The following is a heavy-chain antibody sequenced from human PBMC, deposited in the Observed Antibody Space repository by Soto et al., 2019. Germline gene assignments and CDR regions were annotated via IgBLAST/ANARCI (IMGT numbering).Heavy chain of an antibody. Sequence: QVQLVQSGAEVKKPGASVKVFCKATGYTFTSYAIQWVRQAPGQRLEWMGWINTGNGNTKYSQQFQGRVTITRDTSANIAYMELSSLRSEDTAVYYCGRSTEKVVVPDYWGQGTQVTVSS. J-gene: IGHJ4*02. CDR2: INTGNGNT. CDR1: GYTFTSYA. CDR3: GRSTEKVVVPDY. D-gene: IGHD2-15*01. V-gene: IGHV1-3*04.